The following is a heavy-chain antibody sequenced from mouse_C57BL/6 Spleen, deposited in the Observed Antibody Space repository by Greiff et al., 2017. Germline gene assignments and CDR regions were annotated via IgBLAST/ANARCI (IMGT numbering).Heavy chain of an antibody. Sequence: EVQLVESGEGLVKPGGSLKLSCAASGFTFSSYAMSWVRQTPEKRLEWVAYISSGGDYIYYADTVRRRFITSRDNARNTLYLQMSSLKSEDTAMYYCTRGANWDVGFAYWGQGTLVTVSA. CDR1: GFTFSSYA. CDR2: ISSGGDYI. J-gene: IGHJ3*01. V-gene: IGHV5-9-1*02. D-gene: IGHD4-1*01. CDR3: TRGANWDVGFAY.